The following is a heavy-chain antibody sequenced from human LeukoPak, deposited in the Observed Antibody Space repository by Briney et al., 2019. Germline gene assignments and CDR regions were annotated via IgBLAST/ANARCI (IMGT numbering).Heavy chain of an antibody. Sequence: ASVTVSCKASGYTFTSYFMHWVRQAPGQGLEWMGLINPSGGSTSYAQKFQGRVTMTRDTSTSTVYMELSSLRSEDTAVYYCARDRSPFGDGYNYYFDYWGQGTLVTVSS. V-gene: IGHV1-46*01. CDR2: INPSGGST. J-gene: IGHJ4*02. CDR3: ARDRSPFGDGYNYYFDY. D-gene: IGHD5-24*01. CDR1: GYTFTSYF.